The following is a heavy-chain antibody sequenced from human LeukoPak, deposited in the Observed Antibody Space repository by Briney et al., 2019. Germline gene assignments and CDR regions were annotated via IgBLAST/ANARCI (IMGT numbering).Heavy chain of an antibody. J-gene: IGHJ4*02. CDR2: ISSSSSTI. CDR3: ARVGSSGSYEGAFDY. Sequence: GGSLRLSCAASGFTFSSYSMNWVRQAPGKGLEWVSYISSSSSTIYYADSVKGRFTISRDNAKNSLYLQMNSLRAEDTAVYYCARVGSSGSYEGAFDYWGQGTLVTVSS. V-gene: IGHV3-48*01. CDR1: GFTFSSYS. D-gene: IGHD1-26*01.